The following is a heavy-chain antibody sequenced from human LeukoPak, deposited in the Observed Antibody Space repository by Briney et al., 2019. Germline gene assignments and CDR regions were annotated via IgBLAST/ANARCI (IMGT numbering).Heavy chain of an antibody. Sequence: GESLKISCKGSGYSFTNYWIAWVRQLPGQGLEWMGIIYPGDSDTRYSPSFQGQVTISADKSINPAYLQWSSLEASDTAMYYCASLVPAGSADDAFDIWGQGTVVTVSS. J-gene: IGHJ3*02. D-gene: IGHD6-13*01. CDR3: ASLVPAGSADDAFDI. CDR1: GYSFTNYW. V-gene: IGHV5-51*01. CDR2: IYPGDSDT.